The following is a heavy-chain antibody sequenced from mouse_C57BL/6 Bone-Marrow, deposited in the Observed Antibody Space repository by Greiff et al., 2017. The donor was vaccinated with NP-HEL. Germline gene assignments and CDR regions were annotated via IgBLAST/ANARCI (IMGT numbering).Heavy chain of an antibody. V-gene: IGHV1-55*01. D-gene: IGHD2-2*01. CDR3: ARPTVVTYYFDY. CDR2: IYPGSGST. CDR1: GYTFTSYW. J-gene: IGHJ2*01. Sequence: QVQLQQSGAELVKPGASVKMSCKASGYTFTSYWITWVKQRPGQGLEWIGDIYPGSGSTNYNEKIKSKATLTVDTSSSAAYMQLSRLTSEDSAVYYLARPTVVTYYFDYWGQGTTLTVSS.